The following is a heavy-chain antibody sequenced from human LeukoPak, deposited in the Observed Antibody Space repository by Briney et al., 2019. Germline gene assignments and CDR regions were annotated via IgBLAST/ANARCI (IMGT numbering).Heavy chain of an antibody. D-gene: IGHD6-25*01. CDR3: AKAAALTQFDY. Sequence: LGRSLRLSCAASGFTFDDYAMHWVRQAPGKGLEWVSGISWNSGNIFYGDSVKGRSTISRDNAKNSLYLQMNSLRAEDTALYYCAKAAALTQFDYWGQGTLVTVSS. V-gene: IGHV3-9*01. J-gene: IGHJ4*02. CDR2: ISWNSGNI. CDR1: GFTFDDYA.